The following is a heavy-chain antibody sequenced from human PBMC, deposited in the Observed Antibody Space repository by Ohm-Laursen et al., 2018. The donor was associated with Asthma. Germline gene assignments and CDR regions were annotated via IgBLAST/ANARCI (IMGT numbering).Heavy chain of an antibody. CDR2: IYPGGAT. V-gene: IGHV3-53*01. Sequence: GQTLSLTCAASGFSVSRHFMNWIRQGPEKGLEWVSDIYPGGATFYADSVKGRFTISRDDSKNTLNLQMSSLRGDDTAVYYCARGQGSGDISGSDPFDLWGQGTTVIVSS. D-gene: IGHD3-10*01. CDR1: GFSVSRHF. J-gene: IGHJ3*01. CDR3: ARGQGSGDISGSDPFDL.